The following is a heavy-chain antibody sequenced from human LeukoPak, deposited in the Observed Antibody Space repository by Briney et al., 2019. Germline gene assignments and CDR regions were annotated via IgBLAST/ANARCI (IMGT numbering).Heavy chain of an antibody. CDR1: GGSISSYY. J-gene: IGHJ4*02. V-gene: IGHV4-59*01. CDR3: ARDADYYGFDY. CDR2: IYYSGST. D-gene: IGHD3-10*01. Sequence: SSETLSLTCTVSGGSISSYYWSWIGQPPGKGLEWIGYIYYSGSTNYNPSLKSRVTISVDTSKNQFSLKLSSVTAADTAVYYCARDADYYGFDYWGQGTLVTVSS.